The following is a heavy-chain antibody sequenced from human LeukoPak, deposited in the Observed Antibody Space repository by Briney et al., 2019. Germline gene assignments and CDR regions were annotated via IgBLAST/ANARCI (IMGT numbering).Heavy chain of an antibody. D-gene: IGHD3-22*01. CDR1: ENTFTRYY. Sequence: GASVKVSCKASENTFTRYYIHWVRQAPGQGLEWMGIINPSGGSPTYAQKFQGRVTMTKDTSTTTVYMEMSSLRSEDTAMYYCALTKDSSGYYGDLYYFDYWGQGTLVTVSS. CDR3: ALTKDSSGYYGDLYYFDY. J-gene: IGHJ4*02. CDR2: INPSGGSP. V-gene: IGHV1-46*01.